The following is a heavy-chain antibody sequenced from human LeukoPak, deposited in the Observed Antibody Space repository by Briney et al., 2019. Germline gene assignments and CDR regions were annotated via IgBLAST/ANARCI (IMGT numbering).Heavy chain of an antibody. V-gene: IGHV1-2*02. Sequence: ASVKVSCKASGYTFIGYYIHWVRQAPGQGLEWMGWINPNSGDTNYAQKFQGRVTMTRDTSIITAYMELSRLRSDDTAVYYCARDGHEDNGVMPRDYWGQGTLVTVSS. CDR2: INPNSGDT. CDR3: ARDGHEDNGVMPRDY. D-gene: IGHD3-16*01. CDR1: GYTFIGYY. J-gene: IGHJ4*02.